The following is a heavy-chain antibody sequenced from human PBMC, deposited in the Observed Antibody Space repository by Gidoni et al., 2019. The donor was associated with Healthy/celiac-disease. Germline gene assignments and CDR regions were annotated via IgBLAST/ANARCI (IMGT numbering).Heavy chain of an antibody. D-gene: IGHD3-16*02. V-gene: IGHV1-46*01. J-gene: IGHJ4*02. CDR3: ARDHNNGLYGY. Sequence: QVQLVQSGAEVKKPWASVKVSCKASVYSFTSYFMHWLRQAPGQGLEWMGIINPSGGSKSYAQKFQGRVTMTRDTSTSTVYMELSSLRSEDTAVYYCARDHNNGLYGYWGQGTLVTVSS. CDR2: INPSGGSK. CDR1: VYSFTSYF.